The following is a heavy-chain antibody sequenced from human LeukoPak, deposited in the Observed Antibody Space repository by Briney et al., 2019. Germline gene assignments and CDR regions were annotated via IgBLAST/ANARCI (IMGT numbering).Heavy chain of an antibody. CDR3: ARADWLSEFDS. V-gene: IGHV3-74*01. CDR2: INSDGSST. D-gene: IGHD3-9*01. Sequence: TGGSLRLSCAASGFTFSRYWMHWVRQAPGKGLVWVSRINSDGSSTSYADSVKGRFTISRDNGKNTLYLQMNSLRAEDTAVYYCARADWLSEFDSWGQGTLVTVSS. J-gene: IGHJ4*02. CDR1: GFTFSRYW.